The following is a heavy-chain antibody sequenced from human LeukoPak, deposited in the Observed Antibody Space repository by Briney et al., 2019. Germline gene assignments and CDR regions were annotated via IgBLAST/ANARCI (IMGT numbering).Heavy chain of an antibody. Sequence: GGSLRLSCAASGFTFSSYSMNWVRQAPGKGLEWVSSISSSSYIYYADSVKGRFTISRDNAKNSLYLQMNSLRAEDTAVYYCARDVASRSGYANDYWGQGTLVTVSS. CDR1: GFTFSSYS. CDR2: ISSSSYI. V-gene: IGHV3-21*01. J-gene: IGHJ4*02. CDR3: ARDVASRSGYANDY. D-gene: IGHD5-12*01.